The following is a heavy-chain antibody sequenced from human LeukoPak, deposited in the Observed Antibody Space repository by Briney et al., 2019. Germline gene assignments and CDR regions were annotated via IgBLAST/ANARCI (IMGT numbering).Heavy chain of an antibody. CDR2: ISSTCGTA. J-gene: IGHJ6*03. V-gene: IGHV3-23*01. CDR3: AKNGDRGAYCSGGSCYPYYYYNMDV. Sequence: GGSVRLSCAASGFTFRSFGMSWVRQAPGKGLVCVSAISSTCGTAYYADSVRGRFTISRDNSKNKLYLQMNSLRAEDAHIYYFAKNGDRGAYCSGGSCYPYYYYNMDVWGKGTTVTISS. D-gene: IGHD2-15*01. CDR1: GFTFRSFG.